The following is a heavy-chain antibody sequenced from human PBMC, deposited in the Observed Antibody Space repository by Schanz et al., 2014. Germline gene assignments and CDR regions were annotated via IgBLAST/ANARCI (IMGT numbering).Heavy chain of an antibody. V-gene: IGHV3-33*01. Sequence: QVQLVESGGGVVQPGRSLRLSCAASGFTFSSYGMHWVRQAPGKGLEWVAAMSYDGSGKYYADSVKGRFTISRDSPKNTLYLQMNSLRAEDTALYYCARDVDDRRGYGSGYCLGDCMDVWGQGTTVTVSS. CDR2: MSYDGSGK. J-gene: IGHJ6*02. CDR1: GFTFSSYG. CDR3: ARDVDDRRGYGSGYCLGDCMDV. D-gene: IGHD3-10*01.